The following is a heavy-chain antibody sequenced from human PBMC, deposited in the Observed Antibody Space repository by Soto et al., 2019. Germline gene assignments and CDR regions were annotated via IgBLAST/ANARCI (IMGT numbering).Heavy chain of an antibody. CDR3: AKSPTGERGAVGSAFDI. D-gene: IGHD7-27*01. CDR1: GFTFSSYA. J-gene: IGHJ3*02. V-gene: IGHV3-23*01. Sequence: GGSLRLSCAASGFTFSSYAMSWVRQAPGKGLEWVSAISGSGGSTYYADSVKGRFTISRDNSKNTLYLQMNSLRAEDTAVYYCAKSPTGERGAVGSAFDIWGQGTMVTVSS. CDR2: ISGSGGST.